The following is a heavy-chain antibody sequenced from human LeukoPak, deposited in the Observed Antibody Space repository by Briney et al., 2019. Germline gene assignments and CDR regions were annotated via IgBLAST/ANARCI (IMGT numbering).Heavy chain of an antibody. D-gene: IGHD3-10*01. J-gene: IGHJ5*02. CDR1: GYTFTGYY. CDR2: INPNSGGT. CDR3: AKGWVVNYYGSSRNWFDP. V-gene: IGHV1-2*02. Sequence: ASVKVSCKASGYTFTGYYVHWVRQAPGQGLEWMGRINPNSGGTNYAQRFQDRVTMTRDTSNSTAYMELSRLTYDDTALYYCAKGWVVNYYGSSRNWFDPWGQGTLVTVPS.